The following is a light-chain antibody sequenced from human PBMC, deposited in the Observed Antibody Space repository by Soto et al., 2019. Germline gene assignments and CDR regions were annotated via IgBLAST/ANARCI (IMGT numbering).Light chain of an antibody. CDR3: QQYNIYPVT. CDR1: QSISSW. V-gene: IGKV1-5*03. Sequence: DIQMTQSPPTLSASVGDRVTITCRASQSISSWLAWYQQKPGKAPKLLIYKASSLESGVPSRFSGSGSGTEFTLTISSLQPDDFATYYCQQYNIYPVTFGQGTKVDIK. J-gene: IGKJ2*01. CDR2: KAS.